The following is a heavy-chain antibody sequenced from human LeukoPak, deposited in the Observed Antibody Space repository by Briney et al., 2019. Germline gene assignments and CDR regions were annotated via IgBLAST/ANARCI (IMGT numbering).Heavy chain of an antibody. V-gene: IGHV4-59*06. Sequence: SETLSLTCTVSGGSISSYYWSWIRQHPGKGLEWIGYIYYSGSTYYNPSLKSRVTISVDTSKNQFSLKLSSVTAADTAVYYCARLGHSSGYSYYFDYWGQGTLVTVSS. CDR3: ARLGHSSGYSYYFDY. J-gene: IGHJ4*02. CDR1: GGSISSYY. D-gene: IGHD3-22*01. CDR2: IYYSGST.